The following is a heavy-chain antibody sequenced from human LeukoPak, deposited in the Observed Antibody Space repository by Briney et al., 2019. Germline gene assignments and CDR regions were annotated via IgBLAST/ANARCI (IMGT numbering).Heavy chain of an antibody. Sequence: GGSLRLSCAASGFTFSSYAMSWVRQAPGKGLEWVSAISGSGGSTYYADSVKGRFTISRDNSKNTLYLQMNSLRAEDTAVYYCAGWGRHFYDSSGYPYYFDYWGQGTLVTVSS. J-gene: IGHJ4*02. V-gene: IGHV3-23*01. CDR2: ISGSGGST. D-gene: IGHD3-22*01. CDR3: AGWGRHFYDSSGYPYYFDY. CDR1: GFTFSSYA.